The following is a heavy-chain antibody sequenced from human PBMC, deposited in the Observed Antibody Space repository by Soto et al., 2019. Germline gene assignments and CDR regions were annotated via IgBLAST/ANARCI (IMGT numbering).Heavy chain of an antibody. V-gene: IGHV4-31*03. J-gene: IGHJ5*02. CDR3: ATAHFFCSSTRCPAHNWXDP. Sequence: SETLSLTCTVSGGSISSGGYYWSWIRQHPGKGLEWIGYIYYSGSTYYNPSLKSRVTISVDTSKNQFSLKLSSVTAADTAVYYCATAHFFCSSTRCPAHNWXDPWGQGTLVTVSS. D-gene: IGHD2-2*01. CDR2: IYYSGST. CDR1: GGSISSGGYY.